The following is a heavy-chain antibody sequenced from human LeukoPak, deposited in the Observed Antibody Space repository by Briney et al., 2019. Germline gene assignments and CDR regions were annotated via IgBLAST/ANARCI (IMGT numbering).Heavy chain of an antibody. CDR3: AREKGRIAVAGTQIYFDY. Sequence: SETLSLTCTVSGGSISSYYWSWLRQPAGKGLEWIGRIYTCGSTNYNPSLKSRVTMSVDTSKNQFSLKLSSVTAADTAVYYCAREKGRIAVAGTQIYFDYWGQGTLVTVSS. CDR2: IYTCGST. J-gene: IGHJ4*02. D-gene: IGHD6-19*01. V-gene: IGHV4-4*07. CDR1: GGSISSYY.